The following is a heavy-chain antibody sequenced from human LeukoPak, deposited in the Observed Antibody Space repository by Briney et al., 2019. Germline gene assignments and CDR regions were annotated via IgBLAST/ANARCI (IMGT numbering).Heavy chain of an antibody. Sequence: SETLSLTCTVSGGSISSSSYYWGWIRQPPGKGVEWIAHIYNGVNTNYNPSLKSRVTISVDTSKNQFSLRLNSVTAADTAVYYCARSRAFNSGAYDPWGQGSLVTVSS. D-gene: IGHD1-26*01. V-gene: IGHV4-61*05. CDR1: GGSISSSSYY. CDR3: ARSRAFNSGAYDP. J-gene: IGHJ5*02. CDR2: IYNGVNT.